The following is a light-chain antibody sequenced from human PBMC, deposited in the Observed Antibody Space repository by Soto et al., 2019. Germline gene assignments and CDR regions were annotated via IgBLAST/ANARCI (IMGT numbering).Light chain of an antibody. V-gene: IGKV3-15*01. Sequence: VMTQSPSTLSVYPGERATLSCRASQSVSSYLAWYQQKPGQAPRLLIYGASTRATDIPARFSGSGSGTEFTLTISSLQSEDSGVYYCQQYNHWPRTFAQGTKVDIK. CDR3: QQYNHWPRT. CDR1: QSVSSY. J-gene: IGKJ1*01. CDR2: GAS.